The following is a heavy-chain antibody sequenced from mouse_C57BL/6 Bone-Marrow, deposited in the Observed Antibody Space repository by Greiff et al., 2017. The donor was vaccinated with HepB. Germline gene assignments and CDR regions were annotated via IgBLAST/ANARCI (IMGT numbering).Heavy chain of an antibody. J-gene: IGHJ3*01. CDR3: ASLLFITTAGFAY. CDR2: IDPSDSYT. D-gene: IGHD1-1*01. CDR1: GYTFTSYW. Sequence: QVHVKQPGAELVRPGTSVKLSCKASGYTFTSYWMHWVKQRPGQGLEWIGVIDPSDSYTNYNQKFKGKATLTVDTSSSTAYMQLSSRTSEDSAVYYCASLLFITTAGFAYWGQGTLVTVSA. V-gene: IGHV1-59*01.